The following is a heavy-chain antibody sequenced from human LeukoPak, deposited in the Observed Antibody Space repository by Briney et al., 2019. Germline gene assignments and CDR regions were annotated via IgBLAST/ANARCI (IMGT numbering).Heavy chain of an antibody. CDR3: AATSSNRIADAGDY. J-gene: IGHJ4*02. D-gene: IGHD6-13*01. V-gene: IGHV3-74*01. Sequence: GGSLRLSCAASGFTFSTYWMHWVRQAPGKGLVWLSRINSDESSTNYADSVKGRFTISRDNANKTLYLQMTSLRGEDTAVYYCAATSSNRIADAGDYWGQGTLVTVSS. CDR2: INSDESST. CDR1: GFTFSTYW.